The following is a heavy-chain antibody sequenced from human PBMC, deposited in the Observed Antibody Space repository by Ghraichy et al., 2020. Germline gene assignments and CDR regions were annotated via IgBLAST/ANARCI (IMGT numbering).Heavy chain of an antibody. CDR2: MNPISGGT. CDR3: ARIVSIAVAGTRGLDY. D-gene: IGHD6-19*01. V-gene: IGHV1-8*01. Sequence: ASVKVSCKASGYTFTSHDINWVRQAAGQGLEWMGWMNPISGGTGFAQKFQGRVTMTRDTSISTAYMELSSLTSEDTAVYYCARIVSIAVAGTRGLDYWGRGTLVTVSS. J-gene: IGHJ4*02. CDR1: GYTFTSHD.